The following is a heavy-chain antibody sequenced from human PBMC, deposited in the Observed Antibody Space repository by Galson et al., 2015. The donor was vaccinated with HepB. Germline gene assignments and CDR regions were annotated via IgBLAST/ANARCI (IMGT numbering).Heavy chain of an antibody. CDR2: IWYDGSNK. J-gene: IGHJ6*02. CDR3: ARDRDYYGSGNYGYGIYHYYGMDV. Sequence: SLRLSCAASGFTFSSYAMHWVRQAPGKGLEWVAVIWYDGSNKFYAESVKGRFTISRDNSKNTLFLQMDSLRAEDTAVYYCARDRDYYGSGNYGYGIYHYYGMDVWGQGTTVTVSS. D-gene: IGHD3-10*01. CDR1: GFTFSSYA. V-gene: IGHV3-33*08.